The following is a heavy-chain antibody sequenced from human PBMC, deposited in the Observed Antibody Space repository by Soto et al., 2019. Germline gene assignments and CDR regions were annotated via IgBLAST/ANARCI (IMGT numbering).Heavy chain of an antibody. D-gene: IGHD4-17*01. J-gene: IGHJ6*03. CDR1: GFTFDDYA. V-gene: IGHV3-9*01. Sequence: GGSLRLSCAASGFTFDDYAMHWVRQAPGKGLEWVSGISWNSGSIGYADSVKGRFTISRDNAKNSLYLQMNSLRAEDTALYYCAKSSYDYYYYYMDVWGKGTTVTVSS. CDR2: ISWNSGSI. CDR3: AKSSYDYYYYYMDV.